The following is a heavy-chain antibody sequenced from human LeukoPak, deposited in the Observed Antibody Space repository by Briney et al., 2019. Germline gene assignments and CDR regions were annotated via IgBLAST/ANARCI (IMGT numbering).Heavy chain of an antibody. CDR3: ARDLRGLNDYFDY. CDR2: INPTSGDT. CDR1: GYTFSGYH. J-gene: IGHJ4*02. Sequence: ASVNVSCKASGYTFSGYHLHWVRQAPGQGLEWMGWINPTSGDTHSAQRFQGRVTMTRDTSISTAYMELSRLTSDDTAVYFCARDLRGLNDYFDYWGQGTLVTVSS. V-gene: IGHV1-2*02. D-gene: IGHD3-10*01.